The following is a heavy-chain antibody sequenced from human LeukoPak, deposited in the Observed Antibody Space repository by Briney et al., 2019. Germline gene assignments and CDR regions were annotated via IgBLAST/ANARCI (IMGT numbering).Heavy chain of an antibody. V-gene: IGHV5-51*01. D-gene: IGHD2-15*01. CDR2: IYPGDSET. Sequence: GGSLKISCKGSGYSFTTFWIAWVRQMPGKGLELMGIIYPGDSETIYNPSFQGQVSISADRSVSTAYLQWSSLKASDTAMYYCARQDCSGGSCRFDYWGQGTLVTVSS. J-gene: IGHJ4*02. CDR1: GYSFTTFW. CDR3: ARQDCSGGSCRFDY.